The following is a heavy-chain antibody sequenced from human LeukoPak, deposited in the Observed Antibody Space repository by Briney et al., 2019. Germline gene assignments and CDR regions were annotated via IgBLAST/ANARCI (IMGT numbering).Heavy chain of an antibody. J-gene: IGHJ5*02. V-gene: IGHV1-18*01. Sequence: ASVKVSCKASGYTFTSYGISWVRQAPGQGLEWMGWISAYNGNTNYAQKLQGRVTMTTDTSTSTAYMELRSLRSDDTAVYYCARDGPTIFGVVAPTYNWFDPWGQGTLVTVSS. D-gene: IGHD3-3*01. CDR2: ISAYNGNT. CDR1: GYTFTSYG. CDR3: ARDGPTIFGVVAPTYNWFDP.